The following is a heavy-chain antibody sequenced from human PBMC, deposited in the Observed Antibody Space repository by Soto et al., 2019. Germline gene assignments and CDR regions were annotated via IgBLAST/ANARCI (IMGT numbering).Heavy chain of an antibody. V-gene: IGHV4-31*03. CDR3: AREESAMGHYYYYGMDV. J-gene: IGHJ6*02. CDR2: IYYSGST. Sequence: SETLSLTCTVSGGSISSGGYYWSWIRQHPGKGLEWIGYIYYSGSTYYNPSLKSRVTISVDTSKNQFSLKLRSEDTAVYYCAREESAMGHYYYYGMDVWGQGTTVTVSS. CDR1: GGSISSGGYY. D-gene: IGHD5-18*01.